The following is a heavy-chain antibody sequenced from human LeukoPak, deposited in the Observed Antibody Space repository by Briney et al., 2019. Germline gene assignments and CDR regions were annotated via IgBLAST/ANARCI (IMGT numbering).Heavy chain of an antibody. Sequence: ASVKVSCKASGYTFTGYYMHWVRQAPGQGLEWMGWINPNSGGTNYAQKFQGRITMTRDTSISTAYMELSRPRSDDTAVYYCARVKMDYYDSSGSPEYYFDYWGQGTLVTVSS. CDR3: ARVKMDYYDSSGSPEYYFDY. D-gene: IGHD3-22*01. CDR2: INPNSGGT. V-gene: IGHV1-2*02. CDR1: GYTFTGYY. J-gene: IGHJ4*02.